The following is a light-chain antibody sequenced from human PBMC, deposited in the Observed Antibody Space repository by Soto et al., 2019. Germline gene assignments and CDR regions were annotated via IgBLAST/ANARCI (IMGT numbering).Light chain of an antibody. CDR2: GAS. V-gene: IGKV3-20*01. Sequence: EIVLTQSPGTLSLSPGERATLSCRASQSVSKNFLAWYQQKPGQAPRLLISGASNRATGIPDRFSGSGSGTDFSLTIERLEPEDLAVYFCQQYGRSPPTFGGGTKVAIK. CDR3: QQYGRSPPT. J-gene: IGKJ4*01. CDR1: QSVSKNF.